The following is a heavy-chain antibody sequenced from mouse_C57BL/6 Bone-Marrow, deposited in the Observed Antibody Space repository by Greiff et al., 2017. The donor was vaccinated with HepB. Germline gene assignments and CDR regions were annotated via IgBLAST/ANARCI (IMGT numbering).Heavy chain of an antibody. Sequence: VKLMESDAELVKPGASVKISCKVSGYTFTDHTIHWMKQRPEQGLEWIGYIYPRDGSTKYNEKFKGKATLTADKSSSTAYMQLNSLTSEDSAVYFCAREGGYYYGSENWYFDVWGTGTTVTVAS. J-gene: IGHJ1*03. CDR1: GYTFTDHT. D-gene: IGHD1-1*01. V-gene: IGHV1-78*01. CDR3: AREGGYYYGSENWYFDV. CDR2: IYPRDGST.